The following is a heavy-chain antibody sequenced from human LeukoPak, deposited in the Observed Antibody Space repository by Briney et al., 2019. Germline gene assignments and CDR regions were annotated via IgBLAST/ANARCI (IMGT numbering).Heavy chain of an antibody. D-gene: IGHD3-10*01. J-gene: IGHJ4*02. CDR2: INHSGST. CDR1: GGSLSGYY. CDR3: ARVVSDYYGSGKSTTYYFDY. V-gene: IGHV4-34*01. Sequence: SETLSLTCAVYGGSLSGYYWSWIRQPPGKGLEWIGEINHSGSTNYNPSLKSRVTISVDTSKNQFSLKLSSVTAADTAVYYCARVVSDYYGSGKSTTYYFDYWGQGTLVTVSS.